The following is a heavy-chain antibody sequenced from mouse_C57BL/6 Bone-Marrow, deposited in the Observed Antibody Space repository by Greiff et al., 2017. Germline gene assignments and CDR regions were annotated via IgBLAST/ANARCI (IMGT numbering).Heavy chain of an antibody. V-gene: IGHV2-5*01. CDR3: AKIYDGYSAGFAY. J-gene: IGHJ3*01. D-gene: IGHD2-3*01. CDR2: IWRGGST. Sequence: QVQLQQSGPGLVQPSQSLSITCTVSGFSLTSYGVHWVRQSPGKGLEWLGVIWRGGSTDYNAAFMSRLSITKDNSKSQVFFKMNRLQADDTAIYYCAKIYDGYSAGFAYWGQGTLVTVSA. CDR1: GFSLTSYG.